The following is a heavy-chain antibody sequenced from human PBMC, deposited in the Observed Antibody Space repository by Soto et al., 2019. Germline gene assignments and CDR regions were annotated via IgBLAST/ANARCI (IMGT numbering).Heavy chain of an antibody. Sequence: QVQLQQWGAGLLKPSETLSLNCAVTGGSLSAYYWSWIHQHPGKGLEWIGEVKDGGHTNYSPSLRGRVSISSDTSNNQFSLRLNSVTAADTGVYYCARGQEGVVAMHWDQGSLVTVSS. D-gene: IGHD2-2*01. CDR1: GGSLSAYY. CDR3: ARGQEGVVAMH. J-gene: IGHJ4*02. CDR2: VKDGGHT. V-gene: IGHV4-34*01.